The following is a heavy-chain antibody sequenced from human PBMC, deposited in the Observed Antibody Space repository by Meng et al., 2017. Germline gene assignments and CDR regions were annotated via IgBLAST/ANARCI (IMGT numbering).Heavy chain of an antibody. CDR1: GFTFDDYG. CDR3: ARRKAAAGLGNWFDP. CDR2: INWNGGST. D-gene: IGHD6-13*01. V-gene: IGHV3-20*04. Sequence: GESLKISCAASGFTFDDYGMSWARQAPGKGLEWVSGINWNGGSTGYADSVKGRFTISRDNAKNSLDLQMNSLRAEDTALYYCARRKAAAGLGNWFDPWGQGTLVTVSS. J-gene: IGHJ5*02.